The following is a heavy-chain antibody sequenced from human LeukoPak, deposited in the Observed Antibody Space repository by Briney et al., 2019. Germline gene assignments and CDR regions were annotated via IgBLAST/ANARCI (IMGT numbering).Heavy chain of an antibody. CDR1: GGSISSGDYY. CDR2: IYYSGST. V-gene: IGHV4-30-4*01. J-gene: IGHJ6*02. D-gene: IGHD7-27*01. Sequence: SETLSLTCTVSGGSISSGDYYWSWIRQPPGKGLEWIGYIYYSGSTYYNPSLTSRVTISVDTSKNQFSLKLRSVTAADTAVYYCARDLSGYGMDVWGQGTTVTVSS. CDR3: ARDLSGYGMDV.